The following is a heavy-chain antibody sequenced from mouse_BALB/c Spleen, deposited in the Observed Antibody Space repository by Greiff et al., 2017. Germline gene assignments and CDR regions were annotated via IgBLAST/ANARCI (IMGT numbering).Heavy chain of an antibody. CDR3: ARRYDGDYAMDY. CDR2: IDPANGNT. D-gene: IGHD2-14*01. CDR1: GFNIKDTY. J-gene: IGHJ4*01. V-gene: IGHV14-3*02. Sequence: VQLQQSGAELVKPGASVKLSCTASGFNIKDTYMHWVKQRPEQGLEWIGRIDPANGNTKYDPKFQGKATITADKSSNTAYLQLSSLTSEDTAVYYCARRYDGDYAMDYWGQGTSVTVSS.